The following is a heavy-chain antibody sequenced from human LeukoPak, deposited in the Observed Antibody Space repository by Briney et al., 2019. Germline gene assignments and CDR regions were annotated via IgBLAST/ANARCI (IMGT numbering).Heavy chain of an antibody. J-gene: IGHJ4*02. Sequence: SETLSLTCTVSGGSISSYYWSWIRQPPRKGLEWIGYIYNSGSTNYNPSLKSRVTISVDTSKNQLSLNLRSVTAADTAAYYCARVGTSGSSVAYDYWGQGTLVTVSS. V-gene: IGHV4-59*01. CDR2: IYNSGST. D-gene: IGHD3-10*01. CDR1: GGSISSYY. CDR3: ARVGTSGSSVAYDY.